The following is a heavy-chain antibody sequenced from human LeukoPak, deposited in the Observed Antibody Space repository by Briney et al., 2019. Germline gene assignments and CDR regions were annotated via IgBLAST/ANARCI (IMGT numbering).Heavy chain of an antibody. J-gene: IGHJ4*02. V-gene: IGHV4-38-2*02. D-gene: IGHD5-12*01. CDR1: GYSINSGYY. CDR3: ATRISGYDSYYFDY. CDR2: IYHSGST. Sequence: SETLSLTCTVSGYSINSGYYWGWIRQPPGKGLEWIGSIYHSGSTYYNPSLKSRVTISVDTSKNQFSLKLSSVTAADTAVYYCATRISGYDSYYFDYWGQGTLVTVSS.